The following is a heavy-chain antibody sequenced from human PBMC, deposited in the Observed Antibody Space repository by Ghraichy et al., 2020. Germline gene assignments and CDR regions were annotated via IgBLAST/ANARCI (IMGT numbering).Heavy chain of an antibody. Sequence: GGSLRLSCAPSGFTFSNYAMTWVRQAPGKGLEWVSIISGDGTGTVYADSVKGRFTISRDNSRNTLYLQMSSLRAEDTALYYCAKGRGEYCNGDCSSRILDSWGQGTLVTVSS. V-gene: IGHV3-23*01. CDR3: AKGRGEYCNGDCSSRILDS. J-gene: IGHJ4*02. CDR2: ISGDGTGT. D-gene: IGHD2-21*01. CDR1: GFTFSNYA.